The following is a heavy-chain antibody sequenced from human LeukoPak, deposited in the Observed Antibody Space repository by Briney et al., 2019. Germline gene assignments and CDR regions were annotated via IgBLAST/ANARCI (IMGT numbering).Heavy chain of an antibody. CDR3: ARRWPYCSGGSCYWYFDL. CDR2: INHSGST. J-gene: IGHJ2*01. CDR1: GGSFSGYY. D-gene: IGHD2-15*01. V-gene: IGHV4-34*01. Sequence: SETLSLTCAVYGGSFSGYYWSWIRQPPGKGLEGIGEINHSGSTNFNPSLKSRVTISLDTSENQFSLKLSSVTAADTAVYYCARRWPYCSGGSCYWYFDLWGRGTLVTVSS.